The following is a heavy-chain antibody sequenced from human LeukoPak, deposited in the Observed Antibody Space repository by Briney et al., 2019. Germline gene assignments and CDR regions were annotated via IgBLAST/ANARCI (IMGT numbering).Heavy chain of an antibody. CDR3: ARESSYGPTDY. CDR1: GGSISSGGYS. CDR2: IYYSGST. J-gene: IGHJ4*02. D-gene: IGHD5-18*01. V-gene: IGHV4-31*11. Sequence: SQTLSLTCAVSGGSISSGGYSWSWIRQHPGKGLEWIGYIYYSGSTYYDPSLKSRVTISVDTSKNQFSLKLSSVTAADTAVYYCARESSYGPTDYWGQGTLVTVSS.